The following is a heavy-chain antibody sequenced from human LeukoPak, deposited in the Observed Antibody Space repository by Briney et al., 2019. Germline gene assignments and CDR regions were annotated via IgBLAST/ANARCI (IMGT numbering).Heavy chain of an antibody. V-gene: IGHV1-8*01. CDR3: ARGYGDLDYYYYYGMDV. CDR1: GYTFTGYD. CDR2: MNPNSGNT. J-gene: IGHJ6*02. Sequence: ASVKVSCKASGYTFTGYDINWVRQATGQGLEWMGWMNPNSGNTGYAQKFQGRVTMTRNTSISTAYMELSSLRSEDTAVYYCARGYGDLDYYYYYGMDVWGQGTTVTVSS. D-gene: IGHD4-17*01.